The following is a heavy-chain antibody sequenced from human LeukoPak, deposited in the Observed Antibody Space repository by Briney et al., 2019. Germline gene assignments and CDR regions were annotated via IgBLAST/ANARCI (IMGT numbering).Heavy chain of an antibody. CDR2: IWYDGSNK. Sequence: GGSLRLSCAASGFTFSSYGMHWVRQAPGKGLEWVAVIWYDGSNKYYADSVKGRFTISRDNSKNTLYLQMNSLRAEDTAVYHCARDNMVRGVIIAGTDYWGQGTLVTVSS. CDR3: ARDNMVRGVIIAGTDY. V-gene: IGHV3-33*01. CDR1: GFTFSSYG. J-gene: IGHJ4*02. D-gene: IGHD3-10*01.